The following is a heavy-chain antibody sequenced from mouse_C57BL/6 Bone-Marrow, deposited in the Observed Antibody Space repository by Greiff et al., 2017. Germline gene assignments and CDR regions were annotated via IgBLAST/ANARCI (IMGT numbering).Heavy chain of an antibody. J-gene: IGHJ4*01. CDR1: GYTFTSYG. Sequence: VQLQQSGAELARPGASVKLSCKASGYTFTSYGISWVKQRTGQGLEWIGEIYPRSGNTYYNEKFKGKATLTADKSSSTAYMELRSLTSEDSAVYFCAREGMGLRLYAMDYWGKGTSVTVSS. CDR2: IYPRSGNT. CDR3: AREGMGLRLYAMDY. V-gene: IGHV1-81*01. D-gene: IGHD1-1*01.